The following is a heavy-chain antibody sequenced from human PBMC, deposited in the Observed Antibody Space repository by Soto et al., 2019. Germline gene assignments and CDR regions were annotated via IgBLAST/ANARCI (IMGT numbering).Heavy chain of an antibody. V-gene: IGHV4-4*07. CDR3: ARYSSNWFQTEGMDV. D-gene: IGHD6-13*01. Sequence: PETLSPTCTVSGDSISSNYWNWIRQPAGKGLGWIGRIDASGNSNYNPSLKSRVTMSVDTSKKQFSLKVPSVTAADTAVYYCARYSSNWFQTEGMDVWGQGTTVTVSS. CDR1: GDSISSNY. CDR2: IDASGNS. J-gene: IGHJ6*02.